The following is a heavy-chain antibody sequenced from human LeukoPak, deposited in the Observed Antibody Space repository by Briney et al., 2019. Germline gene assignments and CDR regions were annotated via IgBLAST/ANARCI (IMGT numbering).Heavy chain of an antibody. CDR1: GYTFTSYG. CDR2: ISAYNGNT. CDR3: ARNFLVGSAIIWFDP. Sequence: ASVKVSCKASGYTFTSYGITWVRQAPGQGLEWMGWISAYNGNTNYAQKLQGRVTMTTDTSTSTAYMELRSLRSDDTAVYYCARNFLVGSAIIWFDPWGQGTLVTVSS. J-gene: IGHJ5*02. V-gene: IGHV1-18*01. D-gene: IGHD2-15*01.